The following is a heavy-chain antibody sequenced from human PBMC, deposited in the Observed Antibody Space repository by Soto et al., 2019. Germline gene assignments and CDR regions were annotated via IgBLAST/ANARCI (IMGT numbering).Heavy chain of an antibody. Sequence: ASVKVSCKASGYTVTTHHIHWVRQAPGQGLEWMGIINPNDGGTLYAQKFQGRVTMTRDTSTSTVYVELSSLTSEDTAVYYCARVAYQSLDNWGQGTLVTVSS. J-gene: IGHJ4*02. CDR3: ARVAYQSLDN. CDR2: INPNDGGT. D-gene: IGHD3-16*01. CDR1: GYTVTTHH. V-gene: IGHV1-46*01.